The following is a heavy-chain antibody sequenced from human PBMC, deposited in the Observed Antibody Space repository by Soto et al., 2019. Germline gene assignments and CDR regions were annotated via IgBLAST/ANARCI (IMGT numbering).Heavy chain of an antibody. V-gene: IGHV1-46*03. J-gene: IGHJ4*02. CDR1: GYTFTSHY. CDR2: IDPSGGAT. D-gene: IGHD6-19*01. Sequence: QVQLVQSGAEVKKPGASVMVSCRASGYTFTSHYMHWVRQAPGQGLEWMGMIDPSGGATTYAQKFQGRVTITRDTSTTTVYMELSSLRPEDTAVYPCSRGLWQWLFDYWGQGTLVTVSS. CDR3: SRGLWQWLFDY.